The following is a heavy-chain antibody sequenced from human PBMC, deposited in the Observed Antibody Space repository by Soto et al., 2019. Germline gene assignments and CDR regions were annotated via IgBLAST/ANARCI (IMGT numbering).Heavy chain of an antibody. Sequence: EVQLLESGGALVQPGGSLRLSCAASGFTFSNHAMNWVRQAPGKGLEWVSTISDSGSTYYADSVKGRFTISGDNSKNTLYLEMNSLRAEDRVVYYCARNPGVHDCTRTSCLYFFDHWGQGTLVIVSS. CDR3: ARNPGVHDCTRTSCLYFFDH. D-gene: IGHD2-2*01. CDR2: ISDSGST. V-gene: IGHV3-23*01. J-gene: IGHJ4*02. CDR1: GFTFSNHA.